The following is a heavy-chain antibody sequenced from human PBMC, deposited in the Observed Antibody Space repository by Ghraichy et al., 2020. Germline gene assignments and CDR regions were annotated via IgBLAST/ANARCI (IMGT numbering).Heavy chain of an antibody. CDR1: GGSISSSSYY. V-gene: IGHV4-39*07. CDR3: ARGGSGYFFTHDAFDI. D-gene: IGHD3-3*01. Sequence: SETLSLTCTVSGGSISSSSYYWGWIRQPPGKGLEWIGSIYYSGSTYYNPSLKSRVTISVDTSKNQISLKLTSVTAADTAVYYCARGGSGYFFTHDAFDIWGQGTMVTVSS. J-gene: IGHJ3*02. CDR2: IYYSGST.